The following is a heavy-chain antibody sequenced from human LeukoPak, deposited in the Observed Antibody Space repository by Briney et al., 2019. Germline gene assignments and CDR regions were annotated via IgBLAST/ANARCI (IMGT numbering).Heavy chain of an antibody. CDR2: ISSNGGST. CDR1: GFMFSSYG. V-gene: IGHV3-64*01. CDR3: ARDAGTMVRGVIVSGYGYYYMDV. Sequence: GGSLRLSCAASGFMFSSYGMHWVRQAPGKGLEYVSAISSNGGSTYYANSVKGRFTISRDNSKNTLYLQMGSLRAEDMAVYYCARDAGTMVRGVIVSGYGYYYMDVWGKGTTVTVSS. J-gene: IGHJ6*03. D-gene: IGHD3-10*01.